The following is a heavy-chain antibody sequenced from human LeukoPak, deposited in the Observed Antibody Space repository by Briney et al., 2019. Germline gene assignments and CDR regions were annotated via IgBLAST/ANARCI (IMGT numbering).Heavy chain of an antibody. CDR3: ARHAHRYYDFWSGYYHYFDY. D-gene: IGHD3-3*01. CDR1: GYSISSGYY. V-gene: IGHV4-38-2*01. J-gene: IGHJ4*02. Sequence: SETLSLTCAVSGYSISSGYYWGRIRPPPGKGLEWIGSIYHSGSTYYNPSLKSRVTISVDTSKNQFSLKLSSVTAADTAVYYCARHAHRYYDFWSGYYHYFDYWGQGTLVTVSS. CDR2: IYHSGST.